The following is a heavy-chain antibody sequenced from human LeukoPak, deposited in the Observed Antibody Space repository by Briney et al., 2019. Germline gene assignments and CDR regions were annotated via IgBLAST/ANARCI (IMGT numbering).Heavy chain of an antibody. V-gene: IGHV4-59*04. CDR2: IYYSGTT. Sequence: GSLRLSCAASGFTFSSYSMNWVRQAPGKGLEWIGAIYYSGTTFYNPSLKSRVTISVDTSKNQFSLKLTSVTADTAVYYCARHGDGGDFLTYFDYWGQGILVTVSS. D-gene: IGHD2/OR15-2a*01. CDR1: GFTFSSYSMN. CDR3: ARHGDGGDFLTYFDY. J-gene: IGHJ4*02.